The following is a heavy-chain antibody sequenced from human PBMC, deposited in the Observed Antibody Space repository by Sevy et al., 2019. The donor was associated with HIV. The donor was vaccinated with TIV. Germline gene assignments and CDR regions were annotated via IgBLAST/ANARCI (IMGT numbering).Heavy chain of an antibody. CDR2: IWYDGSNK. J-gene: IGHJ4*02. V-gene: IGHV3-33*01. CDR1: GFTFSSYG. Sequence: GGSLRLSCAASGFTFSSYGMHWVRQAPGKGLEWVAVIWYDGSNKYYADSVKGRFTISRDNSKNTLFLQMNSLRADDTAVYYCARVPPYSYGFGVDYWGQGTLVTVSS. CDR3: ARVPPYSYGFGVDY. D-gene: IGHD5-18*01.